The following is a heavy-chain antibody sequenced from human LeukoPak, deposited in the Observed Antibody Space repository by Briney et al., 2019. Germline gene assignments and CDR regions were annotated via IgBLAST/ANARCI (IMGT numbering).Heavy chain of an antibody. V-gene: IGHV4-59*02. CDR1: SGSVNSYY. CDR3: TRTKDGYFQN. J-gene: IGHJ1*01. Sequence: PSETLSLTCTVSSGSVNSYYWSWIRQPPGKGLEWIGYIYYSGSTNYNPSLKSRVTISVDTSKNQFFLQLNSVTPEDTAVYYCTRTKDGYFQNWGQGTLVSVSS. CDR2: IYYSGST.